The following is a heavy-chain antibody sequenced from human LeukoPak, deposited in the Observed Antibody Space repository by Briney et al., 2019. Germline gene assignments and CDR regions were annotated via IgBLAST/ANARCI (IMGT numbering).Heavy chain of an antibody. V-gene: IGHV3-48*01. J-gene: IGHJ4*02. CDR1: GFTFSSNS. CDR3: ARQRAGFIVTTSDY. D-gene: IGHD4-17*01. CDR2: ISGSSSTI. Sequence: GGSLRLSCAASGFTFSSNSMNWVRQAPGKGLEWVSYISGSSSTIYYADSVKGRFTISRDNAKNSLYLQMNSLRAEDTAVYYCARQRAGFIVTTSDYWGQGTLVTVSS.